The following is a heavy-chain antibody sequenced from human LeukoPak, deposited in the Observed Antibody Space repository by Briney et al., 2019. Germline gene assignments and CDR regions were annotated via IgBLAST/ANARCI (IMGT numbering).Heavy chain of an antibody. CDR2: IYPGDSDT. Sequence: IIYPGDSDTRYSPSFQGQVTISADKSISTAYLQWSSLKASDTAMYYCARRHYDFWSGSIDYWGQGTLVTVSS. J-gene: IGHJ4*02. CDR3: ARRHYDFWSGSIDY. V-gene: IGHV5-51*01. D-gene: IGHD3-3*01.